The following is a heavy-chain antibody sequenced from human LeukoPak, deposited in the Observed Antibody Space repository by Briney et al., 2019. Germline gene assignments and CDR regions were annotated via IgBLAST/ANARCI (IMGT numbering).Heavy chain of an antibody. D-gene: IGHD6-13*01. Sequence: GASVTVSFKASVYTFTGYYMHWVRQAPGQGLEWMGWINPNSGGTNYEQKFQGRVTMTRDTSISTAYMELSRLRSDDTAVYYFARHRGIAAAGLIDYWGEGTLVTVSS. CDR2: INPNSGGT. CDR1: VYTFTGYY. V-gene: IGHV1-2*02. CDR3: ARHRGIAAAGLIDY. J-gene: IGHJ4*02.